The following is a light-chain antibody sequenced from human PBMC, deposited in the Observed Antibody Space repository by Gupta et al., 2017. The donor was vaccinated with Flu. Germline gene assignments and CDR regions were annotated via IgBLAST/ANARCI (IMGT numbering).Light chain of an antibody. CDR1: LATLGTYN. V-gene: IGLV1-51*02. CDR2: AND. Sequence: HSVLTYPASVSAAAGQEVISSSSGILATLGTYNVTWYQQFPGKAPLLIVYANDMRPSGVPDRSSGSKSGTSVTLDISGLQTGEEADYYCGTWDSYLSGAVFGGGTKLTVL. CDR3: GTWDSYLSGAV. J-gene: IGLJ3*02.